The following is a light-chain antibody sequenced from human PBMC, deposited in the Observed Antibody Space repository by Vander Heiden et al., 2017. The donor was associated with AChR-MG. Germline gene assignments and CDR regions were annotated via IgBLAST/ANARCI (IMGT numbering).Light chain of an antibody. Sequence: QSVLTQPPSASGAPGQSVTISCTGSNSNIRAGYDVHWYKQLPGTALMLLIYGNSNRPSGVRDRFSGSKSGTSASLAIAGLQAEDEAYYYCQACNSSSWVFGGGTKLTVL. CDR2: GNS. J-gene: IGLJ3*02. CDR1: NSNIRAGYD. V-gene: IGLV1-40*01. CDR3: QACNSSSWV.